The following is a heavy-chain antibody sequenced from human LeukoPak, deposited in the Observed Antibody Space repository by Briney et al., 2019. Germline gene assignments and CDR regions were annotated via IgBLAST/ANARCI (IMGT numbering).Heavy chain of an antibody. V-gene: IGHV4-39*01. CDR1: GGAISSSSYY. Sequence: PSETLSLTCTVSGGAISSSSYYWGWVRQPPGEGLEWIGSIYYSGSTYYNPSLKSRVPISVDTSKNQFSLKLSSVTAADTAVYYCAGLKTTPYYYYFGMDVWGQGTTVTVSS. J-gene: IGHJ6*02. D-gene: IGHD1-1*01. CDR2: IYYSGST. CDR3: AGLKTTPYYYYFGMDV.